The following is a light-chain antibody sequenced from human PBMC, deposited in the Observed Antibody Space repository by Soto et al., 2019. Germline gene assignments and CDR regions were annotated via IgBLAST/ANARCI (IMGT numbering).Light chain of an antibody. V-gene: IGKV1-39*01. J-gene: IGKJ4*01. CDR3: QQSYSTPT. Sequence: DIQMTQSPSSLSASVGDRVTITCRASQSISSYLNWYQQKPGKAPKLLIYAASSLQSGVPSRFSGSGSGTDFPLTISSLQPEDFAIYYCQQSYSTPTFVGGTKVEIK. CDR1: QSISSY. CDR2: AAS.